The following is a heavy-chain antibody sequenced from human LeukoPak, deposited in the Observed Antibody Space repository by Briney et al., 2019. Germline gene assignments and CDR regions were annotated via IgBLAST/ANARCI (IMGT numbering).Heavy chain of an antibody. CDR2: IKQDGSEK. V-gene: IGHV3-7*03. CDR3: ARSYYYDSSGYYSF. CDR1: GFTFSSYW. D-gene: IGHD3-22*01. Sequence: GGSLRLSCAASGFTFSSYWMSWVRQAPGKGLEWVANIKQDGSEKYYVDSVKGRLTISRDNAKNSLYLQMNSLRAEDTAVYYCARSYYYDSSGYYSFWGQGTMVTVSS. J-gene: IGHJ3*01.